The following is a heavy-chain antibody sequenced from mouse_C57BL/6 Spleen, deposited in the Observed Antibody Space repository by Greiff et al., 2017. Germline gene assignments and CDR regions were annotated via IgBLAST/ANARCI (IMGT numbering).Heavy chain of an antibody. CDR2: IDPSDSYT. D-gene: IGHD1-1*01. J-gene: IGHJ1*03. CDR1: GYTFTSYW. Sequence: QVQLQQSGAELVMPGASVKLSCKASGYTFTSYWMHWVKQRPGQGLEWIGEIDPSDSYTNYNQKFKGKSTLTVDKSSSTAYMQLSSLTSEDSAVYYCARREDYYYGSSPNWYFDVWGTGTTVTVSS. V-gene: IGHV1-69*01. CDR3: ARREDYYYGSSPNWYFDV.